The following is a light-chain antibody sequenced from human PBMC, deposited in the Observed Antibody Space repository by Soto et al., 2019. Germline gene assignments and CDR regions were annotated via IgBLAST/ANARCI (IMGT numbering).Light chain of an antibody. CDR3: QHYSTYPGN. CDR1: QSISTW. CDR2: WAS. J-gene: IGKJ3*01. V-gene: IGKV1-5*03. Sequence: DIHMTQSPATLSASVGDRVTITCRASQSISTWLAWYQQKPGKAPKLLIYWASSLESGVPSRFSGSGSGTEFSLTISSLQSDDFATYSCQHYSTYPGNFGPGTKVDIK.